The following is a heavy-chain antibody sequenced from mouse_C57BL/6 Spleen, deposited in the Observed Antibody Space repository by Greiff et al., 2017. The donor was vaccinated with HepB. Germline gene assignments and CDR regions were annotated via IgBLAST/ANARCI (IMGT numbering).Heavy chain of an antibody. Sequence: LKQSGAELVRPGASVTLSCKASGYTFTDYEMHWVKQTPVHGLEWIGAIDPETGGTAYNQKFKGKAILTADKSSSTAYMELRSLTSEDSAVYYCTRPSSGYYYWGQGTTLTVSS. CDR2: IDPETGGT. J-gene: IGHJ2*01. CDR3: TRPSSGYYY. V-gene: IGHV1-15*01. CDR1: GYTFTDYE. D-gene: IGHD3-2*02.